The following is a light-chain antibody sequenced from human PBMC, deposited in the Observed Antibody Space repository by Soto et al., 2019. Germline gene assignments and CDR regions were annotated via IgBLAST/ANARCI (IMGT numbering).Light chain of an antibody. J-gene: IGKJ5*01. CDR3: QQFNYWPPIT. V-gene: IGKV3-15*01. CDR1: QSVGNN. Sequence: EIVMTQSPGTLSVSPGERVTLSCRASQSVGNNLAWHQQKPGQAPRLLIYGASTRATGIPARFSGSGSGTEFTLTINSLQSEDFAVYYCQQFNYWPPITFGQGTRLEIK. CDR2: GAS.